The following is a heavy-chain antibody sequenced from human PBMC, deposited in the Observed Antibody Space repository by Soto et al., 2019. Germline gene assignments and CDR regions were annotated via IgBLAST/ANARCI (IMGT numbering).Heavy chain of an antibody. CDR3: ARDLSVADYYYYGMDV. CDR1: GFSFSSYA. J-gene: IGHJ6*02. CDR2: ISYDGSNK. D-gene: IGHD6-19*01. V-gene: IGHV3-30-3*01. Sequence: GGSLRLSCAASGFSFSSYAMHWVRQAPGKGLEWVAVISYDGSNKYYADSVKGRFTISRDNSKNTLYLQMNSLRAEDTAVYYCARDLSVADYYYYGMDVWGQGTTVTVSS.